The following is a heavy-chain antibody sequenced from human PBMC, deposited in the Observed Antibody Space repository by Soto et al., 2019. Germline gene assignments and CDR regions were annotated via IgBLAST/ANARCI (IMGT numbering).Heavy chain of an antibody. Sequence: EVQLVESGGGLVQPGGSLRLSCAASGFTVSSNYMSWVRQAPGKGLEWVSVIYSGGSTYYADSVKGRFTISRDNSKNTLYLQMNSLRAADTAVYYCARDLEGQEFDPWGQGTLVTVSS. CDR2: IYSGGST. V-gene: IGHV3-66*01. CDR1: GFTVSSNY. CDR3: ARDLEGQEFDP. J-gene: IGHJ5*02.